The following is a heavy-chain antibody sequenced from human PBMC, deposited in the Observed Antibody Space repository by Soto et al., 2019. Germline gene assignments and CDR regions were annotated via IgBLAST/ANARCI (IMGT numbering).Heavy chain of an antibody. Sequence: GGSLRLSCAASGFTFSDYYMSWIRQAPGKGLEWVSYISSSGSTIYYADSVKGRFTISRDNAKNSLYLQMNSLRAEDTAVYYCASHQCGGDCYDFDYWGQGTLVTVSS. CDR3: ASHQCGGDCYDFDY. D-gene: IGHD2-21*01. CDR1: GFTFSDYY. V-gene: IGHV3-11*01. CDR2: ISSSGSTI. J-gene: IGHJ4*02.